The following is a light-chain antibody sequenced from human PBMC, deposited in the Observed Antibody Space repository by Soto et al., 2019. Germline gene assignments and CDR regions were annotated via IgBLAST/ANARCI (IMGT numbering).Light chain of an antibody. Sequence: SYELTQPPSVSVAPGQTAIVTCDGNNIGSNSVHWYQQKPGRAPVLVVYADSDQPSGVPERFSGSNSGNTATLTISRVEAGDEADYYCQVWDSSTDDLYVFGPGTKVTVL. J-gene: IGLJ1*01. CDR2: ADS. CDR3: QVWDSSTDDLYV. CDR1: NIGSNS. V-gene: IGLV3-21*02.